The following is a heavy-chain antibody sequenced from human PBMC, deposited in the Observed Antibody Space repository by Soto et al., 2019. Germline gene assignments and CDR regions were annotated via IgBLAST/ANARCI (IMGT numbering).Heavy chain of an antibody. CDR1: GYSFTSYW. J-gene: IGHJ4*02. D-gene: IGHD2-15*01. CDR3: ARPPKYCSGGSCYDY. V-gene: IGHV5-51*01. Sequence: GQSLKISCKGSGYSFTSYWICWVRQMPGKGLEWMGIIYPGDSDTRYSPSFQGQVTISADKSISTAYLQWSSLKASDTAMYYCARPPKYCSGGSCYDYWGQGTLVTVSS. CDR2: IYPGDSDT.